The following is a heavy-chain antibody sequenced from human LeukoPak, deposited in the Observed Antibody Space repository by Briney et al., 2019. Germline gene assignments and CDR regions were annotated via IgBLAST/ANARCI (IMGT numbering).Heavy chain of an antibody. V-gene: IGHV1-2*04. CDR2: INPNSGGT. CDR1: GYTFTSYG. D-gene: IGHD1-26*01. J-gene: IGHJ3*02. Sequence: ASVKVSCKASGYTFTSYGISWVRQAPGQGFEWMGWINPNSGGTNYAQKFQGWVTMTRDTSISTAYMELSRLRSDDTAVYYCARDYAAGATTVAFDIWGQGTMVTVSS. CDR3: ARDYAAGATTVAFDI.